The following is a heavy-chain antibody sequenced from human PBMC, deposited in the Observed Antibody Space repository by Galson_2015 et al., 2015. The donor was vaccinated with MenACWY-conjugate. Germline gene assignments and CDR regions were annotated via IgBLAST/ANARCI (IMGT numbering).Heavy chain of an antibody. Sequence: SETLSLTCPVSGASISSHHWSWFRQPPGKGLEWIAYIRDTGSLKDNPSLKSRVTMSADKSNNQFSLRLISVTAADTAVYYCARLPPWGSSFGYFDYWGQGILVAVSS. V-gene: IGHV4-59*08. D-gene: IGHD7-27*01. CDR2: IRDTGSL. CDR1: GASISSHH. J-gene: IGHJ4*02. CDR3: ARLPPWGSSFGYFDY.